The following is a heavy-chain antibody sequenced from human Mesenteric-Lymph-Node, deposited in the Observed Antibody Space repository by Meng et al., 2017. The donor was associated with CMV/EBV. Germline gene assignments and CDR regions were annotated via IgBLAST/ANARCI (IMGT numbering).Heavy chain of an antibody. V-gene: IGHV3-7*03. J-gene: IGHJ4*02. CDR2: IKQDGSEK. Sequence: GGSLRLSCAASGFTFSSYWMSWVRQAPGKGLEWVANIKQDGSEKYYVDSVKGRFTISRDNAKNSVYLQMNSLRPEDTALYYCVKDTIPGGCDFWGQGTLVTVSS. CDR3: VKDTIPGGCDF. CDR1: GFTFSSYW. D-gene: IGHD3-16*01.